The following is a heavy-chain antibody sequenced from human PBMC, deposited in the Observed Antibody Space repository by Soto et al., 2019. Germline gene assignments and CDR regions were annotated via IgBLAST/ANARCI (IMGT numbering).Heavy chain of an antibody. D-gene: IGHD6-19*01. V-gene: IGHV2-5*02. CDR1: GFSLSTSGVG. CDR3: AHRGGPTSGLNY. Sequence: QITLKESGPMLVKPTQTLTLTCTFSGFSLSTSGVGVGWIRQPPGKALECLALIYWDDDKRYSPSLKSRLTIPKDTSKNQVVLTMTNMDPVDTATYYCAHRGGPTSGLNYWGQGTLVTVSS. CDR2: IYWDDDK. J-gene: IGHJ4*02.